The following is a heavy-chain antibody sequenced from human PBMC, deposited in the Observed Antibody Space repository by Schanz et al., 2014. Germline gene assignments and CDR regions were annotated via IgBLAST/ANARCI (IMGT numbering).Heavy chain of an antibody. CDR2: IWYDGSNE. CDR1: GFTFSKYG. Sequence: QVQLVESGGGVVQPGRSLRLSCAASGFTFSKYGVHWVRQAPGKGLEWVALIWYDGSNEYYADSVKGRFTISRDNPKKTLYLQVNSLRAEDTAVYYCVRDLGGDQTDYWGQGTLVTVSS. V-gene: IGHV3-33*01. D-gene: IGHD4-17*01. J-gene: IGHJ4*02. CDR3: VRDLGGDQTDY.